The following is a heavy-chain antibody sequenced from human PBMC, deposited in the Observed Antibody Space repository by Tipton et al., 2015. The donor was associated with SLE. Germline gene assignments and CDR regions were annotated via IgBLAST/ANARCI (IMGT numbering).Heavy chain of an antibody. CDR3: AKDRRETALDY. D-gene: IGHD5-18*01. Sequence: SLRLSCAASGFTFSSYWMHWVRQAPGKGLEWVAVISYDGSNKYYADSVKGRFTISRDNSKNTLYLQMNSLRAEDTAVYYCAKDRRETALDYWGQGTLVTVSS. CDR1: GFTFSSYW. J-gene: IGHJ4*02. V-gene: IGHV3-30*18. CDR2: ISYDGSNK.